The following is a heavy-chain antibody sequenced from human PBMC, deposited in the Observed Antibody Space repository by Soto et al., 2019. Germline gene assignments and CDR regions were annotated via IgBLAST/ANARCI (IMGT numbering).Heavy chain of an antibody. V-gene: IGHV3-53*01. CDR3: ARVSSGSFDY. D-gene: IGHD3-10*01. Sequence: GGSLRLSCAASGFTVSSNYMSWVRQAPGKGLEWVSVIYSGGSTYYADSVKGRSTISRDNSKNTLYLQMNSLRAEDTAVYYCARVSSGSFDYWGQGTQVTVSS. CDR1: GFTVSSNY. J-gene: IGHJ4*02. CDR2: IYSGGST.